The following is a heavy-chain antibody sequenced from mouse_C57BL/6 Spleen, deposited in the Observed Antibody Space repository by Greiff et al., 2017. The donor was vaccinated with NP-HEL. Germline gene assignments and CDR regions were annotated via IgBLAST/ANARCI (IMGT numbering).Heavy chain of an antibody. J-gene: IGHJ2*01. Sequence: EVQLQQSGAELVRPGASVKLSCTASGFNIKDDYMHWVKQRPEQGLEWIGWIDPENGDTEYASKFQGKATITADTSSNTAYLQLSSLTSEDTAVYYCTTGNYFDDWGQGTTLTVSS. CDR2: IDPENGDT. V-gene: IGHV14-4*01. CDR1: GFNIKDDY. CDR3: TTGNYFDD.